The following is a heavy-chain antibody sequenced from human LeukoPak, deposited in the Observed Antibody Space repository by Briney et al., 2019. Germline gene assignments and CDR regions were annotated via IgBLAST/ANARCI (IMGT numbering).Heavy chain of an antibody. V-gene: IGHV1-18*01. CDR3: ARDISYPKSRDGYKNLDY. CDR1: GYTFTSYG. J-gene: IGHJ4*02. D-gene: IGHD5-24*01. Sequence: ASVKVSCKASGYTFTSYGISWVRQAPGQGLEWMGSISAYNGDTNYAQKLQGRVTMTTDTSTSTAYTELRSLRSDDTAVYYCARDISYPKSRDGYKNLDYWGPGTLVTVSS. CDR2: ISAYNGDT.